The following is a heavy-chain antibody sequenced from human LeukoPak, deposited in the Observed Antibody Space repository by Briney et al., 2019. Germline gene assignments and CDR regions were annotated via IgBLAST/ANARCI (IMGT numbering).Heavy chain of an antibody. D-gene: IGHD3-22*01. CDR2: ISISGSTK. Sequence: PGGSLRLSCAASGFTFSDYYMSWIRQAPGKGLEWVSYISISGSTKHYADSVKGRFTISRDNAKNSLYLQMNSLRAEDTAVYYCARILYYDSSGVLDYWGQGTLVTVSS. CDR1: GFTFSDYY. V-gene: IGHV3-11*04. CDR3: ARILYYDSSGVLDY. J-gene: IGHJ4*02.